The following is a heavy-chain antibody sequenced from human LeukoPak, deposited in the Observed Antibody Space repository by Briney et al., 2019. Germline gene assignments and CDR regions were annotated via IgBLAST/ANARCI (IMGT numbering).Heavy chain of an antibody. CDR2: FSYSGST. D-gene: IGHD3-10*01. J-gene: IGHJ5*02. CDR3: ARAGPSSFYYGSGRRNWFDP. CDR1: GGSISSSSFY. Sequence: SETLSLTCTVSGGSISSSSFYWGWIRQPPGKGLEWIGTFSYSGSTYYNPSLKSRVTISVDTSKNQFSLKLSSVTAADTAVYYCARAGPSSFYYGSGRRNWFDPWGQGTLVTVSS. V-gene: IGHV4-39*01.